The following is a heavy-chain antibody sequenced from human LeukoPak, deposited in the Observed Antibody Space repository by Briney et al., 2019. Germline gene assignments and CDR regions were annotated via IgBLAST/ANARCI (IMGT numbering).Heavy chain of an antibody. Sequence: GGSLRLSWAGSGXTFRDYSMNWVRQAPGTGLEWVSYISSDNSVLYYANSVRGRFTISRDSAKNSLYLQMNSLRDEDTAIYYCARGLYFDVWGQGTMVTVSS. CDR3: ARGLYFDV. CDR2: ISSDNSVL. V-gene: IGHV3-48*02. J-gene: IGHJ3*01. CDR1: GXTFRDYS. D-gene: IGHD2-15*01.